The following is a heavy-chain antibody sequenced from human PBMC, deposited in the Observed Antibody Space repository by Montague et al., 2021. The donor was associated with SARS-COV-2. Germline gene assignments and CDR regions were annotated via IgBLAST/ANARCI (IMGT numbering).Heavy chain of an antibody. CDR2: ISYDGSNK. CDR1: GFTFSSYA. V-gene: IGHV3-30*04. CDR3: ARGFRGGYSTFDY. J-gene: IGHJ4*02. Sequence: SLRLSCAASGFTFSSYAMHWVRQAPGKGLEWVAVISYDGSNKYYADSVKGRFTISRDNSKNTLYLQMNSLRAEDTAVYYCARGFRGGYSTFDYWGQGTLVTV. D-gene: IGHD2-21*01.